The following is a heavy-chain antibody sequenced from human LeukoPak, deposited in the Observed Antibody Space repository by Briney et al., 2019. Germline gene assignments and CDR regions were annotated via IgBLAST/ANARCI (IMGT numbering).Heavy chain of an antibody. CDR1: GFTFSNAW. J-gene: IGHJ4*02. D-gene: IGHD3-22*01. CDR2: IYSGGTT. CDR3: ARLDSY. Sequence: GGSLILSCAASGFTFSNAWMSWGRQAPGKGVEWVSVIYSGGTTYYADSVKGRFTISRDNSKNTLYLQMNSLRAEDTAVYYCARLDSYWGQGTLVTVSS. V-gene: IGHV3-66*04.